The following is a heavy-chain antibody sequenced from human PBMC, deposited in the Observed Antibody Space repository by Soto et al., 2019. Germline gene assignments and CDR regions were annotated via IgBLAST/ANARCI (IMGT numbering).Heavy chain of an antibody. Sequence: QVQLVQSGDEVKKPGASVKGSCKASGYIFVNYGIAWVRQAPGQGLEWMGWISPYTGNTHSATKIQGRLTMTTDTSTSTAYMALGSLTSDDTAVYYCVMVDNYVTPTPQDVWGQGTTVTVSS. D-gene: IGHD3-16*01. CDR3: VMVDNYVTPTPQDV. J-gene: IGHJ6*02. CDR1: GYIFVNYG. V-gene: IGHV1-18*01. CDR2: ISPYTGNT.